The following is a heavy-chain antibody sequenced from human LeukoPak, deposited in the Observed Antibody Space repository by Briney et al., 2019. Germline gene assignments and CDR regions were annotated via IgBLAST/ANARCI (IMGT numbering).Heavy chain of an antibody. J-gene: IGHJ6*03. CDR1: GFTFSSYG. CDR3: AKGEIDCSGPSCYSIQWGYYYYYYMDD. D-gene: IGHD2-2*01. CDR2: IRYDGGNK. Sequence: PGGSLRLSCAASGFTFSSYGMHWVRQAPGKGLEWVAFIRYDGGNKYYAASVKGRFTISRDNSKYTLYLQMNRLRGEDTAVYYCAKGEIDCSGPSCYSIQWGYYYYYYMDDWGKGTTVAVSS. V-gene: IGHV3-30*02.